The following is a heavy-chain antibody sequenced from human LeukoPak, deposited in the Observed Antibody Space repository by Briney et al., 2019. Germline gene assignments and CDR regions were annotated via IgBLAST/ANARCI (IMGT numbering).Heavy chain of an antibody. D-gene: IGHD4-17*01. Sequence: GGSLRLSCAASGFTFSSYSMNWVRQAPGKGLEWVSYISSSSSTIYYADSVKGRFTISRDNAKNSLYLQMSSLRAEDTAVYYCARDKSADYGDSYFDSWGQGILVTVSS. CDR1: GFTFSSYS. CDR3: ARDKSADYGDSYFDS. J-gene: IGHJ4*02. CDR2: ISSSSSTI. V-gene: IGHV3-48*04.